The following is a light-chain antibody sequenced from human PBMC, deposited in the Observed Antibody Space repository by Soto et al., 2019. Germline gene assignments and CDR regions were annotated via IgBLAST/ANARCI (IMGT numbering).Light chain of an antibody. CDR1: QSVSSGD. V-gene: IGKV3-20*01. J-gene: IGKJ3*01. CDR2: GAS. Sequence: ENVLTQSPGTLSLSPGERATLSCRASQSVSSGDLDWYQQKPGQPPMLLIYGASTSATGIPDRFSGSGSGTDFTFTISRLEPEDFAVYYCQQYDTSSRLFGPGTRVDIK. CDR3: QQYDTSSRL.